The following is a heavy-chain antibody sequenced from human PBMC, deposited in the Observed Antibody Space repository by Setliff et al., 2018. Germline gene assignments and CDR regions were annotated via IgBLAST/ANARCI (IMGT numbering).Heavy chain of an antibody. J-gene: IGHJ4*02. CDR1: GYSISSGHY. CDR2: ISHSGST. Sequence: PSETLSLTCTDSGYSISSGHYWGWIRQPPGKGLEWIGSISHSGSTYYNPSLRSRVTISLDTSKNQFSPKLTSVTAADTAVYYCAGGRRYDYGWDFDYWGQGTLVTVSS. V-gene: IGHV4-38-2*02. CDR3: AGGRRYDYGWDFDY. D-gene: IGHD4-17*01.